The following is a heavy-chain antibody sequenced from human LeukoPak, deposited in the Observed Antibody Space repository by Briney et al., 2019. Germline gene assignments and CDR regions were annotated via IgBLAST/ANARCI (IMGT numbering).Heavy chain of an antibody. V-gene: IGHV1-2*02. CDR2: INPNSGGT. D-gene: IGHD5-18*01. CDR3: ARGSYSYGRSYYFDY. J-gene: IGHJ4*02. Sequence: ALVKVSCKASGYTFTGYYMHWVRQAPGQGLEWMGWINPNSGGTNYAQKFQGRVTMTRDTSISTAYMELSRLRSDDTAVYYCARGSYSYGRSYYFDYWGQGTLVTVSS. CDR1: GYTFTGYY.